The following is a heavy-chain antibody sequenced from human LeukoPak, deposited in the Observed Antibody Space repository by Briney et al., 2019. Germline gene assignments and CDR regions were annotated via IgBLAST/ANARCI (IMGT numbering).Heavy chain of an antibody. V-gene: IGHV1-2*02. Sequence: AASVKVSCKTSGYSFTDYYMHWVRQAPGQGLEWMGWINPNSGGTSSAQKFQGRVTMTRDTSISTVYMEVSWLTSDDTAIYYCARADRLHGGPYLIGPWGQGTLVTVSS. J-gene: IGHJ5*02. D-gene: IGHD2-21*01. CDR3: ARADRLHGGPYLIGP. CDR1: GYSFTDYY. CDR2: INPNSGGT.